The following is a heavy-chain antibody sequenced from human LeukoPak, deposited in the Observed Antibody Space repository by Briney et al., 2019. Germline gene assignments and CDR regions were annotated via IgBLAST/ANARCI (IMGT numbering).Heavy chain of an antibody. CDR3: ARALNYDSSGSI. V-gene: IGHV1-18*01. CDR1: GYTFTSYD. J-gene: IGHJ3*02. CDR2: ISAYNGNT. D-gene: IGHD3-22*01. Sequence: ASVKVSCKASGYTFTSYDISWVRQAPGQGLEWMGWISAYNGNTNYAQKLQGRVTMTTDTSTSTAYMELRSLRSDDTAVYYCARALNYDSSGSIWGQGTMVTVSS.